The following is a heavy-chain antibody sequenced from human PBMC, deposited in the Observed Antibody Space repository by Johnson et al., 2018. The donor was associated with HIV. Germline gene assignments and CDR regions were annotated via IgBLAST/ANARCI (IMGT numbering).Heavy chain of an antibody. V-gene: IGHV3-30*04. CDR2: ISYDGSNK. CDR1: GFTFSSYA. J-gene: IGHJ3*02. CDR3: ARDFGDYYDSSGISGAFDI. D-gene: IGHD3-22*01. Sequence: VQLVESGGGVVQPGRSLRLSCAASGFTFSSYAMRWVRQAPGKGLEWVAVISYDGSNKYYADSVKGRFTISRDNSKNTLYLQMNSLRAEDTAVYYCARDFGDYYDSSGISGAFDIWGQGTMVTVSS.